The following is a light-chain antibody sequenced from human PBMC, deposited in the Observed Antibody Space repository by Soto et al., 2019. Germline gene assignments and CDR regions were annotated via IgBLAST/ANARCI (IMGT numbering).Light chain of an antibody. CDR3: CSYAGSKNHV. J-gene: IGLJ1*01. CDR2: DVN. CDR1: SADVGRYSY. Sequence: QSALTQPRSVSGSPGQSVAISCTGSSADVGRYSYVSWYQQLPGKAPKLLIRDVNKRPSGVPDRFSGSKSGNTASLTISGLQAEDEADYYCCSYAGSKNHVFGSGTKVTVL. V-gene: IGLV2-11*01.